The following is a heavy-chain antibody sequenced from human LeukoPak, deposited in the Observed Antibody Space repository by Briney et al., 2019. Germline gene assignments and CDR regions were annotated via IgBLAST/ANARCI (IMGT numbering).Heavy chain of an antibody. CDR2: FSSSGSTI. Sequence: GGSLRLSWAASGFTFSDYYMSWIRQAPGKGLEWVSYFSSSGSTIYYADSVKGRFTISRDNAKNSLYLQMNSLRAEDTAVYYCARSPYYDYVWGSLQVLYYFDYWGQGTLVTVSS. D-gene: IGHD3-16*01. V-gene: IGHV3-11*04. CDR1: GFTFSDYY. J-gene: IGHJ4*02. CDR3: ARSPYYDYVWGSLQVLYYFDY.